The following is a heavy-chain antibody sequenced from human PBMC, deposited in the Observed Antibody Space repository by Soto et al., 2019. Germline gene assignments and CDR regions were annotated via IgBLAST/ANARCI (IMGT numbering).Heavy chain of an antibody. CDR3: ARGITVTSPFDY. J-gene: IGHJ4*02. V-gene: IGHV4-31*03. CDR1: GGSIISGGYY. D-gene: IGHD4-17*01. Sequence: QVQLQDSGPGLIKPSQTLSLTCTVSGGSIISGGYYWNWIRQYPGKGLEWIGYISYSGSTYYNPSLKSRVTLSLDTSKNQFSLKLSSVTAADTAVYFCARGITVTSPFDYWCQGTPVTVSS. CDR2: ISYSGST.